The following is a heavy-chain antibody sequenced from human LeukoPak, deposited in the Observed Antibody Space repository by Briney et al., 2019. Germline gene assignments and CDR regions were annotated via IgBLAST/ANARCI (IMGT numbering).Heavy chain of an antibody. V-gene: IGHV3-53*04. CDR3: ASSSWYQNFDY. J-gene: IGHJ4*02. Sequence: GGSLRLSCAASGFTVSSNYMSWVRQAPGKGLEWVSVIYSGGSTYYADSVKGRFTISRHDSKNTLYLQMNSLRAEDTAVYYCASSSWYQNFDYWGQGTLVTVSS. D-gene: IGHD6-13*01. CDR1: GFTVSSNY. CDR2: IYSGGST.